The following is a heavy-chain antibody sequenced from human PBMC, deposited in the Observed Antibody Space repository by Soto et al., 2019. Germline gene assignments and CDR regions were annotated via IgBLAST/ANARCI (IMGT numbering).Heavy chain of an antibody. D-gene: IGHD2-2*01. CDR2: INHSGNT. V-gene: IGHV4-34*01. CDR3: TSSGPAVINEFYYSDMDV. J-gene: IGHJ6*02. CDR1: GGSFSGYY. Sequence: SETLSLTCSIYGGSFSGYYWSWIRQPPGKGLEWIGEINHSGNTNYNPSLKSRVTISVDTSNNQFSLKLNSVTAADTAVYYCTSSGPAVINEFYYSDMDVWGQGTTVTVSS.